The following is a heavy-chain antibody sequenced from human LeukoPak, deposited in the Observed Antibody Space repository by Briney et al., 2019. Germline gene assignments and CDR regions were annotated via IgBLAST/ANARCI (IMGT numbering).Heavy chain of an antibody. V-gene: IGHV3-74*01. Sequence: GGSLRLSCAASGNYWMHWVRQVPGKGLVWVSHINSDGSWASYADSVKSRFTISKDNAKNTVYLQMNSLRAEDTAVYYCVSFYETYWGRGTLVTVSS. CDR1: GNYW. CDR3: VSFYETY. CDR2: INSDGSWA. J-gene: IGHJ4*02. D-gene: IGHD2/OR15-2a*01.